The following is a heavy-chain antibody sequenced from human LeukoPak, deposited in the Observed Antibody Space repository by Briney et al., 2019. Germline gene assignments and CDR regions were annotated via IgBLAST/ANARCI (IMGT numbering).Heavy chain of an antibody. CDR1: GGSISSGDYY. CDR3: ASAHEADHDAFDI. V-gene: IGHV4-30-4*01. D-gene: IGHD6-25*01. J-gene: IGHJ3*02. CDR2: IYYSGST. Sequence: SETLSLTCTVSGGSISSGDYYWSWIRQPPGKGLEWIGYIYYSGSTYYNPSLKSRVTISVDTSKNQFSLKLTSVTAADTAVYYCASAHEADHDAFDIWGQGTMVTVSS.